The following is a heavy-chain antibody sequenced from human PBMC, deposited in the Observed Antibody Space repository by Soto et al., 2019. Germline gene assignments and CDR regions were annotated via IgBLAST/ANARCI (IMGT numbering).Heavy chain of an antibody. Sequence: SETLSLTCTVSGGSISSGGYYWSWIRQHPGKGLEWIGYIYYSGSTYYNPSLKSRVTISVDTSKNQFSLKLSSVTAADTAVYYCARGPLRSLDYWGQGTLVTVSS. V-gene: IGHV4-31*03. CDR3: ARGPLRSLDY. D-gene: IGHD4-17*01. CDR1: GGSISSGGYY. J-gene: IGHJ4*02. CDR2: IYYSGST.